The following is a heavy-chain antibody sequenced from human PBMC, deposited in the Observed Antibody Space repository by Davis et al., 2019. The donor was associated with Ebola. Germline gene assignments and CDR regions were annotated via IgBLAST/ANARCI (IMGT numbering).Heavy chain of an antibody. V-gene: IGHV7-4-1*02. CDR3: AGEGLAAAHFDN. Sequence: AASVKVSCKVSGYTLTELSMHWVRQAPGQGLEWMGWINTNTGTPAYAQGFTGRFVFSVDTSVSTAYLQITSLKAEDTAVYYCAGEGLAAAHFDNWGQGTLVTVSS. CDR2: INTNTGTP. J-gene: IGHJ4*02. D-gene: IGHD6-25*01. CDR1: GYTLTELS.